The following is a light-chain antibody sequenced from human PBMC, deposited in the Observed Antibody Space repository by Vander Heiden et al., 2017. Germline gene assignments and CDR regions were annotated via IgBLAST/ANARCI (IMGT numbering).Light chain of an antibody. CDR2: QDR. V-gene: IGLV3-1*01. CDR1: KLGDKY. J-gene: IGLJ2*01. Sequence: SSELPQPPSVSVSPGQTASITCSGDKLGDKYACWYQQKPGQSPVLVIYQDRKRPSGIPERFSGSNSGNTATLTISGTQAMAEADYYCQAWDSSTEDVVFGGGTKLTVL. CDR3: QAWDSSTEDVV.